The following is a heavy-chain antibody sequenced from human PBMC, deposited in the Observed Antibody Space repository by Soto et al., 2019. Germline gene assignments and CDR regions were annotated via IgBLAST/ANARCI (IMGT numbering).Heavy chain of an antibody. D-gene: IGHD3-10*01. CDR2: ISGSGTTT. CDR3: ARDLFLQGYYGSGNYYALDH. CDR1: GFTFTNYA. V-gene: IGHV3-23*01. J-gene: IGHJ4*02. Sequence: EVQLLESGGGLVQPGGSLRLSCAASGFTFTNYAMNWVRQAPGKGLEWVSSISGSGTTTYYADSVQGRFTISRDNSRHTLYLEMNSLRAEDTAVYYCARDLFLQGYYGSGNYYALDHWGQGTLVPVSS.